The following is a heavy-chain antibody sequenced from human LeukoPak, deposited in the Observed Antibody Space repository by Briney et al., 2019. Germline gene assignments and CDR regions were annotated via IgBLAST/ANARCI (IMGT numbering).Heavy chain of an antibody. CDR3: ASGVTGTTPLGGY. D-gene: IGHD1-7*01. CDR1: GFTFSSYG. J-gene: IGHJ4*02. Sequence: WGSLRLSCAASGFTFSSYGMSWVRQAPGKGLEWVSAISGSGGSTYYADSVKGRFTISRDNSKNTLYLQMNSLRAEDTAVYYCASGVTGTTPLGGYWGQGTLVTVSS. V-gene: IGHV3-23*01. CDR2: ISGSGGST.